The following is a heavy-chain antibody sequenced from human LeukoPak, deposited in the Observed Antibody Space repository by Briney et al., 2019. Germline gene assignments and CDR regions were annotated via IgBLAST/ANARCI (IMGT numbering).Heavy chain of an antibody. CDR3: ATSPGWRYSSGWYDGMDY. Sequence: ASVKVSCKVSGYTLTELSMHWVRQAPGKGPEWMGGFDPEDGETIYAQKSQGRVTMTEDTSTDTAYMELSSLRSEDTAVYYCATSPGWRYSSGWYDGMDYWGQGTLVTVSS. V-gene: IGHV1-24*01. CDR1: GYTLTELS. CDR2: FDPEDGET. J-gene: IGHJ4*02. D-gene: IGHD6-19*01.